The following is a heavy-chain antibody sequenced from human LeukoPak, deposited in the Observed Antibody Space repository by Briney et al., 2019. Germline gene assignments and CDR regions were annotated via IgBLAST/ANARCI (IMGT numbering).Heavy chain of an antibody. J-gene: IGHJ4*02. V-gene: IGHV1-69*13. CDR2: IIPIFGTA. Sequence: GASVKVSCKASGGTFSSYAISWVRQAPGQGLEWMGGIIPIFGTANYAQKFQGRVTITADESTSTAYMELSSLRSEDTAVYYCARVRVSVWAYSYGYYFDYWGQGTLVTVSS. D-gene: IGHD5-18*01. CDR1: GGTFSSYA. CDR3: ARVRVSVWAYSYGYYFDY.